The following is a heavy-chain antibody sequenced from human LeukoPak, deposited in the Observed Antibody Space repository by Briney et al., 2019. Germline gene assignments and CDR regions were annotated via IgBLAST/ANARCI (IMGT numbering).Heavy chain of an antibody. CDR1: GFAFSDSW. CDR2: IKGDGSAK. J-gene: IGHJ6*02. V-gene: IGHV3-7*01. CDR3: ARESAVTMADYGMDV. D-gene: IGHD4-17*01. Sequence: GGSLRLSCAASGFAFSDSWMTWIRQAPGKGLEWVAFIKGDGSAKKYVDSVKGRFTISRDNAKNSLFLQMNSLRAEDTAVYYCARESAVTMADYGMDVWGQGTTVTVSS.